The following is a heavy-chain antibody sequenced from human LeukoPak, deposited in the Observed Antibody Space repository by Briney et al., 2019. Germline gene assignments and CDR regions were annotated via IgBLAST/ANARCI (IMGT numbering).Heavy chain of an antibody. D-gene: IGHD6-13*01. CDR2: INHSGGI. CDR1: GGSFSSYY. J-gene: IGHJ4*02. CDR3: ARVYSSSWYPKDDY. V-gene: IGHV4-34*01. Sequence: SETLSLPCAVYGGSFSSYYWGWIRQPPGKGLEWIGEINHSGGINYNPSLKSRVTISVDTSKNQFSLKLRSVTAADTAVYYCARVYSSSWYPKDDYWGQGTLVTVSS.